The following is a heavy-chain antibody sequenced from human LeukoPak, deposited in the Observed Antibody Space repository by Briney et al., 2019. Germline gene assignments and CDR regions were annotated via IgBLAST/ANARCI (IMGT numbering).Heavy chain of an antibody. Sequence: TLSLTCAVSGDSLRRGAYSWRWIRQTTGRGLEWVGYIYRSRNTYHNPSLKSRVALSLDRSQNQFSLSVSSVTAADTAVYYCARRALAGYWFDPWGQGTLVTVPS. CDR3: ARRALAGYWFDP. J-gene: IGHJ5*02. CDR2: IYRSRNT. D-gene: IGHD6-19*01. V-gene: IGHV4-30-2*01. CDR1: GDSLRRGAYS.